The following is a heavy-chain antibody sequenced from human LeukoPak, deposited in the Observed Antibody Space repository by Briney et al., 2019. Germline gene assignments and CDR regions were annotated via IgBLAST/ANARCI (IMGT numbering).Heavy chain of an antibody. D-gene: IGHD5-12*01. CDR1: GFTFSNYG. CDR2: IYDDGSKE. CDR3: ARDLKSGYVDS. Sequence: PGGSLRLSCAASGFTFSNYGMHWVRQAPGKGLEWVAVIYDDGSKEHFADSVKGRFTISRDNSKNTVVLQMNSLRGEDTVVYYCARDLKSGYVDSWGQGTLVTVSS. V-gene: IGHV3-33*01. J-gene: IGHJ4*02.